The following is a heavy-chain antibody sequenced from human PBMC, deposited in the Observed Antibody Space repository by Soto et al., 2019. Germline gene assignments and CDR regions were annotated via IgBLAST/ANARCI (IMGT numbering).Heavy chain of an antibody. D-gene: IGHD6-19*01. CDR3: ARQDGSALYYFDY. J-gene: IGHJ4*02. CDR1: GYTFTSYW. CDR2: IYPGDSDT. V-gene: IGHV5-51*01. Sequence: GESLKISCKGSGYTFTSYWIAWVRQMPGKGLEWMGIIYPGDSDTRYSPSFQGQVSISADKSISTAYLQWSSLKASDTAMYYCARQDGSALYYFDYWGQGTLVTVSS.